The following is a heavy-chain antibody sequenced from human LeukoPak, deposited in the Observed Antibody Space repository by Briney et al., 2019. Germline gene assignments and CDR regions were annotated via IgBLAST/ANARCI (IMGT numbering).Heavy chain of an antibody. V-gene: IGHV1-18*01. CDR2: ISAYNGNT. CDR3: AAVRGGGDFGI. D-gene: IGHD3-10*01. Sequence: AAVNVSCNASGYTFTSYGISWVRQAPGQGLEWMGWISAYNGNTNYAQKLQGRVTMTTDTSTSTAYMELRSLRSDDTAVYYCAAVRGGGDFGIWGQGTMVTVSS. CDR1: GYTFTSYG. J-gene: IGHJ3*02.